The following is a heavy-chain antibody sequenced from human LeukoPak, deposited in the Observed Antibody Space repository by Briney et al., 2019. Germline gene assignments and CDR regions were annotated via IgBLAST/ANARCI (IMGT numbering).Heavy chain of an antibody. CDR2: IYYTGTT. D-gene: IGHD3-3*01. CDR1: GGSINSYY. V-gene: IGHV4-59*01. CDR3: ARDALEWPNFYMDV. J-gene: IGHJ6*03. Sequence: SETLSLSCTVSGGSINSYYWSWIRQPPGKGLEWIGYIYYTGTTNYNPSLKSRVTISLDTSKNQFSLKLTSVTAADTAVYYCARDALEWPNFYMDVWGKGTTVTVSS.